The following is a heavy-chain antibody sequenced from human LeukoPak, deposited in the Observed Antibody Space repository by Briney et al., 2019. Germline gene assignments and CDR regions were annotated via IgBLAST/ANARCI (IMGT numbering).Heavy chain of an antibody. CDR3: ARDSWSNYPPLNYFDY. D-gene: IGHD4-11*01. CDR1: GYSISSGYY. J-gene: IGHJ4*02. V-gene: IGHV4-38-2*02. Sequence: ASETLSLTCTVSGYSISSGYYCGWIRPPPGKGLEWIGIIYHSGSTYYNPSLKSRVTISVDTSKNQSSLKLSSVTAADTAVYYCARDSWSNYPPLNYFDYWGQGTLVTVSS. CDR2: IYHSGST.